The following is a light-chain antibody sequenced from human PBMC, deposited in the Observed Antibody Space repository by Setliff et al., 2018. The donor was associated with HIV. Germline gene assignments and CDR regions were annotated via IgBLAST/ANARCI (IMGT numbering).Light chain of an antibody. CDR1: SSDVGGYNY. V-gene: IGLV2-14*03. J-gene: IGLJ1*01. CDR3: SAYTTSSTRGV. Sequence: QSVLTQPASVSGSPGQSITISCTATSSDVGGYNYVSWYQQHPGKAPKLVIYDVSNRPSGVSNRFSGSKSGNTASLTISGLQAEDEADYYCSAYTTSSTRGVFGTGTRSPS. CDR2: DVS.